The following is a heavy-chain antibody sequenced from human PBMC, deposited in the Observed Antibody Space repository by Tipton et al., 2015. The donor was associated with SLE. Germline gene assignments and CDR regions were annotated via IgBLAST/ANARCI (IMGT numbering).Heavy chain of an antibody. CDR2: MYTSGSA. D-gene: IGHD5-18*01. V-gene: IGHV4-61*02. CDR3: ARCVGYSYGFDY. CDR1: GGSISSGNYY. Sequence: TLSLTCTVSGGSISSGNYYWRWIRQPAGKGLEWIGRMYTSGSANYNPSLKSRVTISVDTSKNQFSLKLSSVTAADTAVYYCARCVGYSYGFDYWGQGTLVTVSS. J-gene: IGHJ4*02.